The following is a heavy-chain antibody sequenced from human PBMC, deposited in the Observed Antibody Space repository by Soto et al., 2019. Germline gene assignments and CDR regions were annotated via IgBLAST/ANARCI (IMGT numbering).Heavy chain of an antibody. Sequence: ASVKVSCKASGYTFTSYYMHWVRQAPGQGLEWMGIINPSGGSTSYAQKFQGRVTMTRDTSPSTVCMELSSLRSEDTAVYYCARDTYYYDSSGYSGQTLDAFDIWGQGTMVTVSS. CDR2: INPSGGST. D-gene: IGHD3-22*01. V-gene: IGHV1-46*01. CDR1: GYTFTSYY. J-gene: IGHJ3*02. CDR3: ARDTYYYDSSGYSGQTLDAFDI.